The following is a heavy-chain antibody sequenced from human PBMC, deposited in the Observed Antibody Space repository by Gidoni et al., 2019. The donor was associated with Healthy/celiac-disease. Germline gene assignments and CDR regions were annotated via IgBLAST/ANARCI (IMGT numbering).Heavy chain of an antibody. Sequence: QVRLVESGGGVVQPGRSLRLSCAASGFIFSNYGLVWVRQAPGKGLEWVATIWFDGSKKFYADSVKGRLIIFRDNSKNTLYLHMNSLRAEDTAVYYCAGSWHDILTGQGALDIWGQGTVVTVSS. V-gene: IGHV3-33*01. D-gene: IGHD3-9*01. J-gene: IGHJ3*02. CDR3: AGSWHDILTGQGALDI. CDR2: IWFDGSKK. CDR1: GFIFSNYG.